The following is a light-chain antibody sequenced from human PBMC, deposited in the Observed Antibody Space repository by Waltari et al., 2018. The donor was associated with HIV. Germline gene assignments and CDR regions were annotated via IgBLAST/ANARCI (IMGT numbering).Light chain of an antibody. J-gene: IGKJ3*01. CDR2: GAS. CDR1: QSVGSGQ. CDR3: QQYGGSPLFT. V-gene: IGKV3-20*01. Sequence: GTLSLSPGDRATLSCTTSQSVGSGQLAWYQQKPGQAPRLLIHGASDRATGVPDRFSAWGSGTKFTLAISGLETEDFAVYYCQQYGGSPLFTFGPGT.